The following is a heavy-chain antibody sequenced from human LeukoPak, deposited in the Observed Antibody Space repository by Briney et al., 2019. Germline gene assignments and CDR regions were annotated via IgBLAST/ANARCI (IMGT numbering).Heavy chain of an antibody. CDR3: ARGGYSGYDLLE. J-gene: IGHJ4*02. D-gene: IGHD5-12*01. CDR2: INPNGGGT. V-gene: IGHV1-2*02. Sequence: ASVKVSCKASGYTLTGYYMHWVRQAPGQGLEWMGWINPNGGGTNYAQKFQGRVTMTRDTSISTAYMELSRLRSDDTAVYYCARGGYSGYDLLEWGQGTLVTVSS. CDR1: GYTLTGYY.